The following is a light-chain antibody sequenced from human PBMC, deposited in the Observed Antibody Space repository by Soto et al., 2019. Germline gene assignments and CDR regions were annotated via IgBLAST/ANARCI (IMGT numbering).Light chain of an antibody. CDR2: WAS. V-gene: IGKV4-1*01. CDR3: QRYFHTPPYT. J-gene: IGKJ2*01. Sequence: DIVMTQSPDSLAVSLGERATINCKSSQSVLYSSNNKNYLAWYQQKPGQPPKLLIYWASTRESGVPDRFSGSGSGTDFALTISSLQAEDVAVYYCQRYFHTPPYTFGQGTKLEIK. CDR1: QSVLYSSNNKNY.